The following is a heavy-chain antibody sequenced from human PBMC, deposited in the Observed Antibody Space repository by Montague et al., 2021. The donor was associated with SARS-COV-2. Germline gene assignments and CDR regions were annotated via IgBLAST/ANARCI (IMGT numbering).Heavy chain of an antibody. Sequence: SLRLSCAASGFTFSTYWMTWVRRAPGKGLEWVSSISNNGSEMYYVDSVKGRFTISRDNAKNSLYLQMNSLRAEDTAVFYCARVVSNGWTFDYWGQGTLVTVSS. J-gene: IGHJ4*02. D-gene: IGHD3-22*01. V-gene: IGHV3-7*03. CDR1: GFTFSTYW. CDR2: ISNNGSEM. CDR3: ARVVSNGWTFDY.